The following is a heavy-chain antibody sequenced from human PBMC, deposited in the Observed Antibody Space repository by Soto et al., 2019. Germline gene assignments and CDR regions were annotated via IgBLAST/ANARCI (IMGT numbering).Heavy chain of an antibody. J-gene: IGHJ4*02. CDR2: IYYSGST. V-gene: IGHV4-31*03. CDR1: GGSISSGGYY. CDR3: ASSTYYYDSSGPRRGFDY. Sequence: QVQLQESGPGLVKPSQTLSLTCTVSGGSISSGGYYWSWIRQHPGKGLEWIGYIYYSGSTYYNPSLRSRVTISVDTSKNQFSLKLSSVTAADTAVYYCASSTYYYDSSGPRRGFDYWGQGTLVTVSS. D-gene: IGHD3-22*01.